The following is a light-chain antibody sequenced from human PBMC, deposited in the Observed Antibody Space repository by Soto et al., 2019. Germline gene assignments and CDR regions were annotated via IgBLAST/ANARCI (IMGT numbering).Light chain of an antibody. J-gene: IGLJ2*01. Sequence: QSALTQPPSASGSPGQSVTISCTGAGTDVGQYNYVSWYQQHPGKVPKLLIHHVSRRPSGVPARFSGSKSGNTASLTVSGFQTEDEADYYCISYGGFNNVLFGGGAKVTVL. CDR1: GTDVGQYNY. CDR3: ISYGGFNNVL. CDR2: HVS. V-gene: IGLV2-8*01.